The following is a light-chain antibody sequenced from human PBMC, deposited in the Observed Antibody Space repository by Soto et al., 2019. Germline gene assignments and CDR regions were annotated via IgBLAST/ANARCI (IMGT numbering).Light chain of an antibody. V-gene: IGKV4-1*01. CDR3: QQYYTTPALT. Sequence: DIVMTQSPDSLAVSLGETATINCTSSQSVFYSTNNQNFLAWYQQKPGHPPKLLIYWASTRDFGVPERFSGSVSGTDFTLTINSLQPEDVAVYYCQQYYTTPALTFGGGTRAEIK. CDR1: QSVFYSTNNQNF. J-gene: IGKJ4*01. CDR2: WAS.